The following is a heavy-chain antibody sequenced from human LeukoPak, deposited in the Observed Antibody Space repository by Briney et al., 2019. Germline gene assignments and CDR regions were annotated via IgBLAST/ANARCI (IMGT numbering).Heavy chain of an antibody. CDR3: ARDRDYGSGNLDV. D-gene: IGHD3-10*01. CDR1: GGSISSFY. J-gene: IGHJ6*04. Sequence: SETLSLTCTVSGGSISSFYWSWIRQPPGKGLEWIGYIYYSGSTNYNPSLKSRVTISLDTSKNQFSLKLSSVIAADTAVYYCARDRDYGSGNLDVWGKGTTVTVSS. CDR2: IYYSGST. V-gene: IGHV4-59*01.